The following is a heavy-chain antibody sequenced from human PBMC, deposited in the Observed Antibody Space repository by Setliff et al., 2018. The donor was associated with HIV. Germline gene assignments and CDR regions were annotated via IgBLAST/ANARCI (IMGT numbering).Heavy chain of an antibody. CDR3: ASLAVRRWLHTRGFGY. V-gene: IGHV3-48*01. J-gene: IGHJ4*02. CDR2: ISSSSSTI. Sequence: GESLKISCAASGFTFSSYSMNWVRQAPGKGLEWVSYISSSSSTIYYADSVKGRFTISRDNAKNSLYLQMNSLRAEDTAVYYCASLAVRRWLHTRGFGYWGQGTLVTVSS. D-gene: IGHD3-10*01. CDR1: GFTFSSYS.